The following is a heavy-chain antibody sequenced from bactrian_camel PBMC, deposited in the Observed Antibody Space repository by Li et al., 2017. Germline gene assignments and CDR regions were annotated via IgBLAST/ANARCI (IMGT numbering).Heavy chain of an antibody. V-gene: IGHV3S40*01. CDR1: GYRDSANYC. D-gene: IGHD3*01. CDR2: IHAGDGST. Sequence: VQLVESGGGSVQSGGSLRLSCVSSGYRDSANYCLGWFRLAQGNEREGVARIHAGDGSTWYADSVKGRFTISRDNAESTVYLQMNSLKPEDTGVYYCAAWCSRDWGQGTQVTVS. J-gene: IGHJ4*01. CDR3: AAWCSRD.